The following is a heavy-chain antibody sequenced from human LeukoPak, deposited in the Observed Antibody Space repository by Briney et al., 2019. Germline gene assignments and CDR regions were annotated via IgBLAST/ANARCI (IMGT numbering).Heavy chain of an antibody. D-gene: IGHD6-19*01. V-gene: IGHV3-73*01. CDR2: ITSQLNSYAT. J-gene: IGHJ4*02. Sequence: SGGSLRLSCAASGFTFSGSVMHWVRQASGKGLEWVGRITSQLNSYATVYAASVTGRFTISSDDSKNTAYLQMNSLKTEDTAVYYCTGGRGWYSPDYWGQGTLVTVSS. CDR3: TGGRGWYSPDY. CDR1: GFTFSGSV.